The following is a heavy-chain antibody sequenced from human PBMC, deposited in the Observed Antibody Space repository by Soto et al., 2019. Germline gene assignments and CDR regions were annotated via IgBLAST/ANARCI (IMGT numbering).Heavy chain of an antibody. CDR2: IYYSGST. D-gene: IGHD3-9*01. CDR1: GGSISTSTYH. V-gene: IGHV4-39*01. CDR3: ARQPRILTGYSGHSDY. Sequence: PSETLSLPCTFPGGSISTSTYHWGWIRQPPGKGLEWIGSIYYSGSTYYNPSLKSRVTISVDTSKNQFSLKLSSVTAADTAVYYCARQPRILTGYSGHSDYWDQG. J-gene: IGHJ4*02.